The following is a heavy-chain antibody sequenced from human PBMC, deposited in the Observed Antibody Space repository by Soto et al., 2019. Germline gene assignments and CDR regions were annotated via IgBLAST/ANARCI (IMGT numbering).Heavy chain of an antibody. Sequence: EVQLVESGGGLVKPGGSLRLSCAASGFTFSSYNMNWVRQAPGKGLEWVSSISGSSTYIYYADSVKGRFTISRDNAKNSLYLQMNSLRAEDTAVYYCSCGIATDNASWGQGTLVTVSS. CDR1: GFTFSSYN. J-gene: IGHJ5*02. CDR3: SCGIATDNAS. V-gene: IGHV3-21*01. CDR2: ISGSSTYI. D-gene: IGHD6-25*01.